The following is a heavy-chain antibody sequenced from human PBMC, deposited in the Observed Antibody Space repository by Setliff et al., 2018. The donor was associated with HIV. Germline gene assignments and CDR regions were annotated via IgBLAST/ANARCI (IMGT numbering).Heavy chain of an antibody. CDR2: IIPIFGNT. V-gene: IGHV1-69*05. CDR3: ARSPGDYLFDY. CDR1: GGAFSSYA. J-gene: IGHJ4*02. Sequence: ASVKVSCKASGGAFSSYALSWVRQAPGQGLEWMGGIIPIFGNTKYSQKFQGRVTITRDASASTAYMELSSLRSEDTAVYYCARSPGDYLFDYWGQGTLVTVSS. D-gene: IGHD4-17*01.